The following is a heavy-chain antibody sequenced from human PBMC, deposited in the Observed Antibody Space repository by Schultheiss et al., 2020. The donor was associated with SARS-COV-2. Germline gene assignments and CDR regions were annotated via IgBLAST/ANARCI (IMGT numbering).Heavy chain of an antibody. D-gene: IGHD6-19*01. V-gene: IGHV3-30*03. CDR2: ISYDGSNK. J-gene: IGHJ6*02. CDR1: GFTFSDYY. CDR3: ATSTVAVHSYYYGLDV. Sequence: GGSLRLSCAASGFTFSDYYMSWIRQAPGKGLEWVAVISYDGSNKYYADSVKGRFTISRDNSKNTLYLQMNSLRVEDTAVYYCATSTVAVHSYYYGLDVWGQGTTVTVSS.